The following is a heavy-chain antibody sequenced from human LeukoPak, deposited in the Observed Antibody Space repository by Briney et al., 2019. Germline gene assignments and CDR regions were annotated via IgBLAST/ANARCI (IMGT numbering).Heavy chain of an antibody. Sequence: XWVAVIWYDGSNKYYADSVKGRFTISRDNSKNTLYLQMNSLRAEDTAVYYCARAYGDYGYFDYWGQGTLVTVSS. D-gene: IGHD4-17*01. CDR2: IWYDGSNK. CDR3: ARAYGDYGYFDY. J-gene: IGHJ4*03. V-gene: IGHV3-33*01.